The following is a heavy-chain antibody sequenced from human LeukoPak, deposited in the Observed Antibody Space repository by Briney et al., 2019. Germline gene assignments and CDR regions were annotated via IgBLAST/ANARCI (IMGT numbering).Heavy chain of an antibody. D-gene: IGHD6-19*01. V-gene: IGHV4-34*01. CDR1: GGSFSGYY. Sequence: ASETLSLTCAVYGGSFSGYYWSWIRQPPGKGLEWIGEINHSGSTNYNPSLKSRVTISVDTSKNQFSLKLSSVTAADTAVYYCARRVIAVAPEDAFDIWGQGTMVTVSS. J-gene: IGHJ3*02. CDR2: INHSGST. CDR3: ARRVIAVAPEDAFDI.